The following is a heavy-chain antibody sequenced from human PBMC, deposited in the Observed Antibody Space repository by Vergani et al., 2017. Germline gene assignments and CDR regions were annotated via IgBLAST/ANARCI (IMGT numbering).Heavy chain of an antibody. Sequence: QVQLQESGPGLVKPSETLSLTCTVSGGSISSYYWSWIRQPAGKGLEWIGRICTSGSTNYNPSLKSRVTMSVDTSKNQFSLKLRSVTAADTDVYYGAKDLAYYGSGSYPGRAYDAFDIWGQGTMVTVSS. D-gene: IGHD3-10*01. V-gene: IGHV4-4*07. CDR1: GGSISSYY. CDR3: AKDLAYYGSGSYPGRAYDAFDI. J-gene: IGHJ3*02. CDR2: ICTSGST.